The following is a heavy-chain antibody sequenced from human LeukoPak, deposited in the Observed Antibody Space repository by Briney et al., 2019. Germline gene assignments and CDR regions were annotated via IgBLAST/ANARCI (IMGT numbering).Heavy chain of an antibody. V-gene: IGHV3-30*02. Sequence: GGSLRLSCAASGFTFSIYGMHWVRQAPGKGLEWVTFKRYDGNYKYYADSVKGRFTISRDNSKNTLYLQMNSLRAEDRAVYYCAKEVDIVAYDAFDIWGQGAMVTVSS. CDR1: GFTFSIYG. CDR3: AKEVDIVAYDAFDI. D-gene: IGHD5-12*01. J-gene: IGHJ3*02. CDR2: KRYDGNYK.